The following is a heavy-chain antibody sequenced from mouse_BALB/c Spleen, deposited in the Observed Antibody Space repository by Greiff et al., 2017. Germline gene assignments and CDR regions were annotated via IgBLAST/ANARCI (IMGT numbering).Heavy chain of an antibody. Sequence: EVMLVESGGGLVKPGGSLKLSCAASGFTFSSYAMSWVRQSPEKRLEWVAEISSGGSYTYYPDTVTGRFTISRDNAKNTLYLEMSSLRSEDTAMYYCASYGSAWFAYWGQGTLVTVSA. D-gene: IGHD2-2*01. J-gene: IGHJ3*01. CDR3: ASYGSAWFAY. CDR1: GFTFSSYA. CDR2: ISSGGSYT. V-gene: IGHV5-9-4*01.